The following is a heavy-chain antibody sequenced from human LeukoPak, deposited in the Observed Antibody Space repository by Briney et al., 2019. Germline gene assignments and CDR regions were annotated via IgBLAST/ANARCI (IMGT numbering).Heavy chain of an antibody. Sequence: SETLSLTCTVSGGSISSGGYFWSWIRQHPGTGLEWIGYIYYSGSTYYNPSLKSRVTISVDTSKNQFSLKLSSVTAADTAVYYCARSILPDAFDIWGQGTMVTVSS. CDR1: GGSISSGGYF. J-gene: IGHJ3*02. CDR3: ARSILPDAFDI. V-gene: IGHV4-31*03. D-gene: IGHD2-15*01. CDR2: IYYSGST.